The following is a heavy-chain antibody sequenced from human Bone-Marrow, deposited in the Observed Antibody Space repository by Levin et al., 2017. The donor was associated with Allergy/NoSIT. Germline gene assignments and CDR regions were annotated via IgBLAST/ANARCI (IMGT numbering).Heavy chain of an antibody. V-gene: IGHV4-4*02. CDR3: ARSLTVTAVAPLDH. Sequence: SETLSLTCAVSGASNSNTDWWTWVRQPPGKGLEWIGEINHSGTTNYNPSLKGRVTISIENAKTQFSLEINSVTAADTAVYYCARSLTVTAVAPLDHWGQGILVTVSS. J-gene: IGHJ4*02. D-gene: IGHD6-19*01. CDR2: INHSGTT. CDR1: GASNSNTDW.